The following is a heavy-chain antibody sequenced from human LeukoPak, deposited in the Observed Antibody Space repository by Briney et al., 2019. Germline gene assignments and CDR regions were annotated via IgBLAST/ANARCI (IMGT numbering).Heavy chain of an antibody. V-gene: IGHV1-24*01. Sequence: ASVKVSCKVSGYTLTELSMHWVRQAAGKGLEWMGGFDPEDGETIYAQKFQGRVTMTEDTSTDTAYMGLSSLRSEDTAVYYCARMATVDYVWGSYRSPFDYWGQGALVTVPS. CDR1: GYTLTELS. J-gene: IGHJ4*02. CDR2: FDPEDGET. CDR3: ARMATVDYVWGSYRSPFDY. D-gene: IGHD3-16*02.